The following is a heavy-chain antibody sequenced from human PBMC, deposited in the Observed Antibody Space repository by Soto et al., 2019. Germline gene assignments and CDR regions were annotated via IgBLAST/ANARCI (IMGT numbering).Heavy chain of an antibody. D-gene: IGHD6-13*01. CDR3: ARPSWGMSWYYFDY. CDR1: GFTVSSNY. V-gene: IGHV3-53*01. J-gene: IGHJ4*02. Sequence: EVQLVESGGGLIQPGGSLRLSCAASGFTVSSNYMSWVRQAPGKGLEWVSVIYSGGSTYYADSVKGRFTISRDNSKNTLYLQMYSLRAEDTAVYYCARPSWGMSWYYFDYWGQGTLVTVSS. CDR2: IYSGGST.